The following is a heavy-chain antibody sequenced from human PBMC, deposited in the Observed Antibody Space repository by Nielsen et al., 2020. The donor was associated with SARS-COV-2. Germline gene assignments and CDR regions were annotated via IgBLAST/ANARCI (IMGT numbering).Heavy chain of an antibody. CDR1: GGSISSGAYS. CDR2: IYYSGST. CDR3: ARVMDYYDSRGSSAFDI. Sequence: SETLSLTCTVSGGSISSGAYSWSWIRQPPGKGLEWIGYIYYSGSTYYNPSLKSRVTISVDTSKNQFSLKLSSVTAADTAVYYCARVMDYYDSRGSSAFDIWGQGTMVTVSS. D-gene: IGHD3-22*01. V-gene: IGHV4-30-4*01. J-gene: IGHJ3*02.